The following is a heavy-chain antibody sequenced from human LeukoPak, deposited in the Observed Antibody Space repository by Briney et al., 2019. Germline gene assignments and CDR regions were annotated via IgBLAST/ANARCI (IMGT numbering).Heavy chain of an antibody. V-gene: IGHV1-46*04. J-gene: IGHJ6*03. CDR1: GYTFTSYY. CDR3: ARDLGIVGATSYYYYYMDV. Sequence: ASVKVSCTASGYTFTSYYMHWVRQAPGQGLEWMGIINPSGGSTSYAQKLPARVTMTRDMSTRTVYMELSSLRSEDTAVYYCARDLGIVGATSYYYYYMDVWGKGTTVTVSS. CDR2: INPSGGST. D-gene: IGHD1-26*01.